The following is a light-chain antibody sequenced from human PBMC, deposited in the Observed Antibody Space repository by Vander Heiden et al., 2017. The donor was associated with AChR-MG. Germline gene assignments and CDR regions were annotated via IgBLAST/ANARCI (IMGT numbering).Light chain of an antibody. CDR1: KSGKKY. CDR3: QAWDSSSVV. CDR2: QDT. J-gene: IGLJ2*01. Sequence: SYELTQPPSVSVSPGQTASITRSGDKSGKKYVCWYQQKPGQSPVLVISQDTNRPSGIPERFSGSNSGNTATLTISRTQAMDEADYYCQAWDSSSVVFGGGTKLTVL. V-gene: IGLV3-1*01.